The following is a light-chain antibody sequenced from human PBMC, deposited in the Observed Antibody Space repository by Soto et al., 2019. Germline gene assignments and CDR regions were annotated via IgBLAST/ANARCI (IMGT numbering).Light chain of an antibody. Sequence: EIVLTQSPATLSLSPGERATLSCRASQSVSSFLAWYQQKPGQAPRLLIYDASNRATGIPARFSGSGSGTDFTLTISSLEPEDFALYYCQQYDYWPRTFGQGTKVDI. J-gene: IGKJ1*01. CDR1: QSVSSF. V-gene: IGKV3-11*01. CDR2: DAS. CDR3: QQYDYWPRT.